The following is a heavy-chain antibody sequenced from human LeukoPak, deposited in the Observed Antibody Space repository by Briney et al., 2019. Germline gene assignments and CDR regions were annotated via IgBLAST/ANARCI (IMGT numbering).Heavy chain of an antibody. CDR3: ASTCSGGSCSYYFDY. J-gene: IGHJ4*02. Sequence: SETLSLTCAVYGGSFSGYYWSWIRQPPGKGLEWSGEINHSGSTNYNPSLKSRVTISVDTSKNQFSLKLSSVTAADTAVYYCASTCSGGSCSYYFDYWGQGTLVTVSS. V-gene: IGHV4-34*01. CDR1: GGSFSGYY. D-gene: IGHD2-15*01. CDR2: INHSGST.